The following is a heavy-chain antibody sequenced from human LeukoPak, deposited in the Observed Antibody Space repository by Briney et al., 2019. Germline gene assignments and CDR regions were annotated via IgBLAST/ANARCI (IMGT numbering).Heavy chain of an antibody. V-gene: IGHV4-31*03. CDR1: AGSISSGGYY. CDR2: IYYSGST. D-gene: IGHD4-17*01. Sequence: PSHTLSLTCTVAAGSISSGGYYWSWIRQHPGKGLEWIVYIYYSGSTYYNPSLKSRVTISVDTSKNQFSLKLSSVTAADTAVYYCASSPLGRDGDYGPFDYWGQGTLVTVSS. CDR3: ASSPLGRDGDYGPFDY. J-gene: IGHJ4*02.